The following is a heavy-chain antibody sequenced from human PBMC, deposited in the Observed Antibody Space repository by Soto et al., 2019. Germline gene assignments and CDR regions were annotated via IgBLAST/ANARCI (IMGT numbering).Heavy chain of an antibody. CDR1: GFMFSRYA. Sequence: QVQLVESGGGVVPPGRSLRLSCAASGFMFSRYAMHWVRQAPGKGLEWVAVISKDGSVIYYADSVKGRFTISRDKSKNMVYLQLNNLRDEDTAVFYRVRSRSGAVPDSFAYWGQGTLVTVAS. V-gene: IGHV3-30*04. D-gene: IGHD3-10*01. CDR3: VRSRSGAVPDSFAY. J-gene: IGHJ4*02. CDR2: ISKDGSVI.